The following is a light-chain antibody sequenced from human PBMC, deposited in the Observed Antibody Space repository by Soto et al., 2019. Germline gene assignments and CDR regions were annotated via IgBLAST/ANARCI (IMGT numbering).Light chain of an antibody. J-gene: IGKJ5*01. CDR3: QQYESPPLT. V-gene: IGKV1-33*01. CDR2: DAS. CDR1: QDINKN. Sequence: DIQLSESPSSLAASVGGRVHIACPAGQDINKNLIWYQQKPGKAPKLLIYDASDLETGVPARFSGSGSGTDFTLTISSLQPEDFATYYCQQYESPPLTFGQGTRLEIK.